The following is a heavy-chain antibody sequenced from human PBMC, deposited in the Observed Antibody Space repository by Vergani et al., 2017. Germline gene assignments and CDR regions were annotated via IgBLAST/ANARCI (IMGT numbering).Heavy chain of an antibody. CDR3: VRDLRLLYNRFDP. Sequence: QVQLVESGGGVVQPGRSLRLPCAASGFTFNQYGMHWVRQAPGKGLEWVAVTWYDGNNKQYADSVKGRFTISRDNSKSTMYLQMNSLRDEDTGVYYWVRDLRLLYNRFDPWGQGTLVTVSS. CDR1: GFTFNQYG. J-gene: IGHJ5*02. CDR2: TWYDGNNK. D-gene: IGHD1-14*01. V-gene: IGHV3-33*01.